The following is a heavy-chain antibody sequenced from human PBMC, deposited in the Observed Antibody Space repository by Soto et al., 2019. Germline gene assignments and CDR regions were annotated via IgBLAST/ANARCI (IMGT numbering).Heavy chain of an antibody. CDR2: INSDGSST. CDR1: GFTISSHW. J-gene: IGHJ5*02. V-gene: IGHV3-74*01. D-gene: IGHD1-26*01. Sequence: EVQLVESGGGLVQPGGSLRLSCAASGFTISSHWMHWVRQAPGKGLVWVSRINSDGSSTSYADSVKGRFIISRDNAKNTLYLQMNILRAEDTAVYYCVRSDSGTYGCFDLWGQGTLVTVSS. CDR3: VRSDSGTYGCFDL.